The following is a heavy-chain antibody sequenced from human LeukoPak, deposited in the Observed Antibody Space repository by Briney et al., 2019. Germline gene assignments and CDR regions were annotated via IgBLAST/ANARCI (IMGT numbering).Heavy chain of an antibody. CDR3: ASGRQLGY. CDR1: GFTFSNW. CDR2: IKEDGSEK. V-gene: IGHV3-7*01. D-gene: IGHD6-13*01. Sequence: PGGSLRLSCAASGFTFSNWMSWVRQAPGKGLEWVANIKEDGSEKYYVDPVKGRFTISRDNARNSLYLQMNSLRAEDTAVYYCASGRQLGYWGQGTLVTVSS. J-gene: IGHJ4*02.